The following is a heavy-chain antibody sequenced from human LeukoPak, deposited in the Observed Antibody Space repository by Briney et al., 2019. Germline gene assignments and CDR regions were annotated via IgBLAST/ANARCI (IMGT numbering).Heavy chain of an antibody. J-gene: IGHJ6*03. D-gene: IGHD3-10*01. CDR2: IYTSGST. V-gene: IGHV4-4*07. CDR3: ARVSGYYYGSGSYFSYMDV. CDR1: GGSISSYY. Sequence: KSSETLSLTCTVSGGSISSYYWSWIRQPAGKGLEWIGRIYTSGSTNYNPSLKSRVTMSVDTSKNQFSLKLSSVTAADTAVYYCARVSGYYYGSGSYFSYMDVWGKGTTVTVSS.